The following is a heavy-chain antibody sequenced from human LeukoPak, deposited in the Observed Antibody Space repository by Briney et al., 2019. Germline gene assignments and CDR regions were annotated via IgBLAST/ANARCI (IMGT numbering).Heavy chain of an antibody. CDR1: GFTFSRSW. V-gene: IGHV3-7*01. CDR2: IKEDGSET. J-gene: IGHJ4*01. Sequence: GGSLRLSCVASGFTFSRSWMDWVRQVPGKGLEWVANIKEDGSETYYVDSAKGRFTISRDNAKNSLYLQMDSLRVEDTAIYYFTKSLDYWGQGTLVTVSS. CDR3: TKSLDY.